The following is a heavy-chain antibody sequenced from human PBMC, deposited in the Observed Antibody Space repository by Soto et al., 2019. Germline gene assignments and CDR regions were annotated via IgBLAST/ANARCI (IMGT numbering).Heavy chain of an antibody. J-gene: IGHJ4*02. CDR3: TGGQDNLAVNFDY. V-gene: IGHV3-11*03. CDR2: ITSSSSYT. D-gene: IGHD1-1*01. Sequence: GGSLRLSCVASGSSFRDYYMSWIRQSPGKGLEWLSYITSSSSYTHYADSVKGRFTISRDNAKNSLYLQMNSLRAEDTATYYCTGGQDNLAVNFDYWGQGT. CDR1: GSSFRDYY.